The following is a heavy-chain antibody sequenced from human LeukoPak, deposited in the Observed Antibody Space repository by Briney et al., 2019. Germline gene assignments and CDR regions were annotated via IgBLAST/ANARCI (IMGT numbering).Heavy chain of an antibody. Sequence: YPSETLSLTCAVYGGSFSGYYWSWIRQPPGKGLEWIGEINHSGSTNYNPSLKSRVTMSVDTSKNQFSLKLSSVTAADTAVYYCARRGYGSGNFDSWGQGTLVTVSS. V-gene: IGHV4-34*01. D-gene: IGHD3-10*01. CDR2: INHSGST. CDR3: ARRGYGSGNFDS. CDR1: GGSFSGYY. J-gene: IGHJ4*02.